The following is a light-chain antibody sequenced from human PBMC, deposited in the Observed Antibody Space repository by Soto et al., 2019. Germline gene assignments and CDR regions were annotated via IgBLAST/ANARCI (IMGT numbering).Light chain of an antibody. J-gene: IGKJ3*01. Sequence: EIELTQSPGTLSLSPGERATLSCRASQSVSSNYLAWYQQKRGPAPRLLIYGASSRATGIPDRFSGSGAATDFTLTISSLEPEDFSASYCRQHGRSPLFAFGPGTEVDLK. CDR1: QSVSSNY. V-gene: IGKV3-20*01. CDR3: RQHGRSPLFA. CDR2: GAS.